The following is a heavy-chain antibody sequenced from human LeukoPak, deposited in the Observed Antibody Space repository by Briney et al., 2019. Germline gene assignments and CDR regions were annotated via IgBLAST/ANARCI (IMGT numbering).Heavy chain of an antibody. J-gene: IGHJ6*03. Sequence: PGGSLRLSCTASGFTFGDYAVSWVRQAPGKGLEWVGFIRSKAYGGTTEYAASVKGRFTISRDDSKSIAYLQMNSLKTEDTAVYYCCRSAAAGSLWYYYYMDVWGKGTTVTVSS. CDR2: IRSKAYGGTT. CDR3: CRSAAAGSLWYYYYMDV. V-gene: IGHV3-49*04. CDR1: GFTFGDYA. D-gene: IGHD6-13*01.